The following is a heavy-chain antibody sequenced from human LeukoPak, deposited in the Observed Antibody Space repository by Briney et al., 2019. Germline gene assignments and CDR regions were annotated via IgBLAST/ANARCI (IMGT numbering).Heavy chain of an antibody. J-gene: IGHJ6*02. CDR2: IYYSGST. Sequence: PSETLSLTCTVSGGSISSYYWSWIRQPPGKGLEGIGYIYYSGSTNYNPSLKSRVTISVDTSKNQFSLKLSSVTAADTAVYYCARVRTIWFGELLGYYYGMDVWGQGTTVTVSS. CDR3: ARVRTIWFGELLGYYYGMDV. CDR1: GGSISSYY. V-gene: IGHV4-59*01. D-gene: IGHD3-10*01.